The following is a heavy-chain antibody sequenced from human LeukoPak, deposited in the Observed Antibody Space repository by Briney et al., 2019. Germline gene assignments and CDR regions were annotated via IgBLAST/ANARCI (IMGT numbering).Heavy chain of an antibody. J-gene: IGHJ4*02. D-gene: IGHD3-3*01. CDR1: GFTFSSYA. CDR2: ISYDGSNK. V-gene: IGHV3-30*01. CDR3: ARDQGYDFWSGYHYYFDY. Sequence: GGSLRLSCAASGFTFSSYAMHWVRQAPGKGLEWVAVISYDGSNKYYADSVKGRFTISRDNSKNTLYLQMNSLRAEDTAVYYCARDQGYDFWSGYHYYFDYWGQETLVTVSS.